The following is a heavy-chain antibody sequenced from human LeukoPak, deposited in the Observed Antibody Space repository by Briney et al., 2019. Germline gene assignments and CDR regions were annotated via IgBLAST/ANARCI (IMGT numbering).Heavy chain of an antibody. Sequence: GESLKISCKASGYTFTTYWIGWVRQMPGKGLEWMGLIYRGDSDTRYGPSFQGQVTISADRSISTAYLQWNSLKASDTAMYYCARTSVGELELREFGLFDYWGQGTLVTVSS. V-gene: IGHV5-51*01. CDR1: GYTFTTYW. CDR2: IYRGDSDT. CDR3: ARTSVGELELREFGLFDY. J-gene: IGHJ4*02. D-gene: IGHD1-7*01.